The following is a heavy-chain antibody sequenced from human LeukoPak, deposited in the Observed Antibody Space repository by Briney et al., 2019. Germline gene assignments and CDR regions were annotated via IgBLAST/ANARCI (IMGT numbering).Heavy chain of an antibody. Sequence: GGSLRLSCAASGFTFSSYSMNWVRQAPGKGLEWVSGIGWNNGTIHYADSVKGRFTISRDNAKNSLYLQMSSLRAEDTAVYYCARENGGYSSSWKTPALFGYGMDVWGQGTTVTVSS. CDR3: ARENGGYSSSWKTPALFGYGMDV. J-gene: IGHJ6*02. V-gene: IGHV3-48*04. CDR1: GFTFSSYS. CDR2: IGWNNGTI. D-gene: IGHD6-13*01.